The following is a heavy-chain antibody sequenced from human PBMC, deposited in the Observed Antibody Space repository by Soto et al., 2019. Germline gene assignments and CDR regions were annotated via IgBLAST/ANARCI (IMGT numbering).Heavy chain of an antibody. D-gene: IGHD2-15*01. Sequence: QVHLVQSGAEMKKPGSSVKVSCKTSGGTFSSNVISWLRQAPGQWPECIGRIIPILDMTKNAQKFEGRLTITADNATGTVYMDLSSLRSGETAIYYRARHSDRSGLPPYFDFWGQGTLVTVSS. V-gene: IGHV1-69*02. CDR3: ARHSDRSGLPPYFDF. J-gene: IGHJ4*02. CDR2: IIPILDMT. CDR1: GGTFSSNV.